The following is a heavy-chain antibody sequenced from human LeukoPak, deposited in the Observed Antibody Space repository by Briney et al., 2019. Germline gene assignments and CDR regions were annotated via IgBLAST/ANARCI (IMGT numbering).Heavy chain of an antibody. CDR1: GFTFSSYS. V-gene: IGHV3-21*01. Sequence: SGGSLRLSCAASGFTFSSYSMNWARQAPGKGLEWVSSISSSSSYIYYADSVKGRFTISRDNAKNSLYLQMNSLRAEDTAVYYCARGEYSSSAWFDPWGQGTLVTVSS. J-gene: IGHJ5*02. D-gene: IGHD6-6*01. CDR3: ARGEYSSSAWFDP. CDR2: ISSSSSYI.